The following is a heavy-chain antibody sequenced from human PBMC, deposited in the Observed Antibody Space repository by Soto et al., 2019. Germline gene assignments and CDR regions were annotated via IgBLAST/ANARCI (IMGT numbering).Heavy chain of an antibody. CDR2: ISSSSSTI. Sequence: GGSLRLSCAASGFTFSRYSMNWVRQAPGKGLEWVSYISSSSSTIYYADSVKGRFTISRDNAKNSLYLQMNSLRDEDTAVYYCARAPTYYYDSSGYSAGYYFDYWGQGTLVTVSS. V-gene: IGHV3-48*02. D-gene: IGHD3-22*01. CDR3: ARAPTYYYDSSGYSAGYYFDY. CDR1: GFTFSRYS. J-gene: IGHJ4*02.